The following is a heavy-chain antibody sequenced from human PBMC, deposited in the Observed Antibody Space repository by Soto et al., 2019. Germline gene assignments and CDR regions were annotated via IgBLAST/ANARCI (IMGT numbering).Heavy chain of an antibody. CDR3: ARGSSSSRREWYGMDV. CDR2: IYYSGST. Sequence: SETLSLTCTVSGGSISSGGYYWSWIRQHPGKGLEWIGYIYYSGSTYYNPSLKSRVTISVDTSKNQFSLKLSSVTAADTAVYYCARGSSSSRREWYGMDVWGQGTTVTVSS. V-gene: IGHV4-31*03. J-gene: IGHJ6*02. CDR1: GGSISSGGYY. D-gene: IGHD6-6*01.